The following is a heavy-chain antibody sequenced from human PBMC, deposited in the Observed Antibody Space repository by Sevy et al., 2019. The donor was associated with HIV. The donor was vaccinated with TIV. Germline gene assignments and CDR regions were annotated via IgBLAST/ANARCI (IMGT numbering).Heavy chain of an antibody. CDR3: ATVLGAGAAGAFEI. Sequence: GGSLRLSCAGSGFSFKNVWMTWVRQTPGKGLEWVGHAKRKSDGGSIDYGSPVNGRFTISRDDSKAMLYLQMSSLKTEDTGVYYCATVLGAGAAGAFEIWGQGTMVTVSS. CDR1: GFSFKNVW. D-gene: IGHD1-26*01. CDR2: AKRKSDGGSI. V-gene: IGHV3-15*01. J-gene: IGHJ3*02.